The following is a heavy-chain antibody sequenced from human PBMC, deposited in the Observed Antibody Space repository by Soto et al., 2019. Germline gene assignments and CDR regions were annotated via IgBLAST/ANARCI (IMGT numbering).Heavy chain of an antibody. J-gene: IGHJ4*02. CDR3: PRDLVGSSSMGY. CDR1: GGTFSSYA. D-gene: IGHD6-6*01. V-gene: IGHV1-69*12. Sequence: QVQLVQSGAEVKKPGSSVKVSCKASGGTFSSYAISWVRQAPGQGLEWMGGIIPIFGTANYAQKCQGRVMITADASTSTAYMELSSLRSEDTAVYYCPRDLVGSSSMGYWGQGTLVTVSS. CDR2: IIPIFGTA.